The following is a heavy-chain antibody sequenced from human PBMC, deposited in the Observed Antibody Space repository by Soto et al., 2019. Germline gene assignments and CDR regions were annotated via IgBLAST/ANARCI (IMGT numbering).Heavy chain of an antibody. CDR3: ARGYTGYCSGGTCYWFDP. CDR2: ISSRASHK. Sequence: PGGSLRLSCAASGFTFSSYWMSWVRQAPGKGLEWVSSISSRASHKNYVDSVKGRFTISRDNAKKPLYLQMNSLRAEDTAVYYCARGYTGYCSGGTCYWFDPWGQGTLVTVSS. V-gene: IGHV3-21*01. D-gene: IGHD2-15*01. J-gene: IGHJ5*02. CDR1: GFTFSSYW.